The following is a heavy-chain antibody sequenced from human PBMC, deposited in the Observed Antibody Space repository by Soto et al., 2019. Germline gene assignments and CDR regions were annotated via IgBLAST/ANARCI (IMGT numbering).Heavy chain of an antibody. J-gene: IGHJ5*02. CDR3: ARDNGVAGSFDP. V-gene: IGHV3-48*02. D-gene: IGHD6-13*01. Sequence: GGSLRLSCAASGFTFSSYSMNWVRQAPGKGLEWVAYISFTSTTIYYADSVKGRFTISRDNAKNSLYLQMMSLRDEDTAVYYCARDNGVAGSFDPWGQGTLVTVSS. CDR1: GFTFSSYS. CDR2: ISFTSTTI.